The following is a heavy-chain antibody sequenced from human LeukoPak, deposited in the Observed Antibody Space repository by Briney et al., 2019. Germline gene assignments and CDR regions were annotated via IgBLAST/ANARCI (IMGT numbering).Heavy chain of an antibody. CDR3: AKDDAGLPDY. V-gene: IGHV3-9*03. CDR2: ISWKSGSI. Sequence: GGSLRLSCAASGFTFDDYAMHWVRQAPGKGLEWVSGISWKSGSIGYADSVKGRFTISRDDSRDTVYLEMHSLRVEDMAVYYCAKDDAGLPDYWGQGTLVTVSS. CDR1: GFTFDDYA. J-gene: IGHJ4*02.